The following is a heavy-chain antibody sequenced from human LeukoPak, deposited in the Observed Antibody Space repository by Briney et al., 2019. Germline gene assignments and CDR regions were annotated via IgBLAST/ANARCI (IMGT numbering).Heavy chain of an antibody. CDR2: IKSKTDGGTT. V-gene: IGHV3-15*01. CDR3: ITLSMIVVVITD. CDR1: GFTFSNAW. Sequence: GGSLRLSCAASGFTFSNAWMSWVRQAPGKGLEWVGRIKSKTDGGTTDYAAPVKGRFTISRDDSKNTLYLQMNSLKTEDTALYYCITLSMIVVVITDWGQGTLVTVSS. J-gene: IGHJ4*02. D-gene: IGHD3-22*01.